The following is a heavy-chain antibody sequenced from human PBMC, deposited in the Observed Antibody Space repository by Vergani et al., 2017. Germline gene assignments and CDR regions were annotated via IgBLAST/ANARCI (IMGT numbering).Heavy chain of an antibody. CDR3: ARGWVSGWYGELGY. J-gene: IGHJ4*02. CDR1: GGSISRDY. Sequence: QVQLQESGPGLVKPSETLSLTCTVSGGSISRDYWTWIRQPPGKGLEWIGNIYYTGSTNYNPSLQSRVTMSVDTSNNQFSLRLSSVTAADTAVYYCARGWVSGWYGELGYWGQGTLVTVSS. D-gene: IGHD6-19*01. CDR2: IYYTGST. V-gene: IGHV4-59*01.